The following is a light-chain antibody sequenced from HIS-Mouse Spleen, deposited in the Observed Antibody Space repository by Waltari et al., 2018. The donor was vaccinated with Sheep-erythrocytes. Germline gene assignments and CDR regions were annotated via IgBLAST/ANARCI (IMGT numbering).Light chain of an antibody. Sequence: SPGQSITISCTGTSSDVGGYNYVSWYQQHPGKATKLMIYDVSNRPSGVSNRFSGSKSGNTASLTISGLQAEDEADYYCSSYTSSSTLVFGGGTKLTVL. CDR2: DVS. CDR3: SSYTSSSTLV. V-gene: IGLV2-14*03. J-gene: IGLJ2*01. CDR1: SSDVGGYNY.